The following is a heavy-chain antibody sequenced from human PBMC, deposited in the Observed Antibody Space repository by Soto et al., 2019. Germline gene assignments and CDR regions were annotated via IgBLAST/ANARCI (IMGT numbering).Heavy chain of an antibody. D-gene: IGHD1-1*01. J-gene: IGHJ4*02. Sequence: EVRLLESGGGLVQPGGSLRLSCVVSGFTFPNHGVTWVRQVPGKGLEWVCGFSGGSGTTHYADRVRGRFTISRDDPRQTVYLQMNSLGADDTAVYYCVRWNGFADFWGQGTLLTVSS. CDR2: FSGGSGTT. CDR3: VRWNGFADF. CDR1: GFTFPNHG. V-gene: IGHV3-23*01.